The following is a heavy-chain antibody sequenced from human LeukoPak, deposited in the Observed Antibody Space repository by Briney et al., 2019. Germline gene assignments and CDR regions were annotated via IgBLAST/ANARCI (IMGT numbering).Heavy chain of an antibody. D-gene: IGHD3-16*01. J-gene: IGHJ5*02. CDR1: GFTFSSYW. Sequence: GSLRLSCAASGFTFSSYWMSWVLQAPGKGLEWVANIKQDGSEKYYVDSVKGRFTISRDNAKNSLYLQMNSLRAEDTALYYCAKDGDYVWGSFLSWGQGTLVTVSS. V-gene: IGHV3-7*03. CDR3: AKDGDYVWGSFLS. CDR2: IKQDGSEK.